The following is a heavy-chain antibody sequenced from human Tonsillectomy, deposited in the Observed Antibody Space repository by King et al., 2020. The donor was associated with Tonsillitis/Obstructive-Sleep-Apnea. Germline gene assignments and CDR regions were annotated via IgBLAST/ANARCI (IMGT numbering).Heavy chain of an antibody. CDR3: ARPIRDDSSGYLIDY. D-gene: IGHD3-22*01. Sequence: VQLVQSGAEVKKPGESLKISCKGSGYSFISYWIGWVRQMPGKGLEWMGIIYPGDSDTRYSPSFQGQVTISADKSISIAYLQWSSLKASDTAMYYCARPIRDDSSGYLIDYWGQGTLVTVSS. V-gene: IGHV5-51*01. CDR1: GYSFISYW. J-gene: IGHJ4*02. CDR2: IYPGDSDT.